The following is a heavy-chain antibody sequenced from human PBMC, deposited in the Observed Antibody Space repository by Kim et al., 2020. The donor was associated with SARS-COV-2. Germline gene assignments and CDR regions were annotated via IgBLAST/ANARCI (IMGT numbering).Heavy chain of an antibody. CDR1: GFTFNTYG. Sequence: GGSLRLSCAASGFTFNTYGMHWVRQAPGKGLEWVAVISCGGSNKYYADSVKGRFTISRDSSKNTLYLQMNSLRIEDTAVYYCAKSLSGSNDGYDYWGQGTLVTVSS. V-gene: IGHV3-30*18. D-gene: IGHD1-26*01. J-gene: IGHJ4*02. CDR2: ISCGGSNK. CDR3: AKSLSGSNDGYDY.